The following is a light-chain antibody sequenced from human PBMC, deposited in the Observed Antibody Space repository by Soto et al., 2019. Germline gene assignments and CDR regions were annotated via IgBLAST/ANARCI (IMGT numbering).Light chain of an antibody. CDR3: QQYGASRPIT. CDR2: SAS. J-gene: IGKJ5*01. Sequence: EIVLTQSPGTLSLSPGEGATLSCRASQSINSNYLAWYQQKPGQAPRLLIYSASSRATGIPDRFSGSGSGTDFTLTIRRLEPEDFAVYYCQQYGASRPITFGQGTRLEIK. CDR1: QSINSNY. V-gene: IGKV3-20*01.